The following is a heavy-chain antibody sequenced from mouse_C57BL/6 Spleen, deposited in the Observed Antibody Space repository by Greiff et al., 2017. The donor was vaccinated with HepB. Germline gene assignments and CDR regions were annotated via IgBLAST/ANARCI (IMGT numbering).Heavy chain of an antibody. V-gene: IGHV1-9*01. CDR2: ILPGSGST. Sequence: QVQLKQSGAELMKPGASVKLSCKATGYTFTGYWIEWVKQRPGHGLEWIGEILPGSGSTNYNEKFKGKATFTADTSSNTAYMQLSSLKTEDSAIYYCARKGMMVTSLYYYAMDYWGQGTSVTVSS. D-gene: IGHD2-3*01. CDR1: GYTFTGYW. J-gene: IGHJ4*01. CDR3: ARKGMMVTSLYYYAMDY.